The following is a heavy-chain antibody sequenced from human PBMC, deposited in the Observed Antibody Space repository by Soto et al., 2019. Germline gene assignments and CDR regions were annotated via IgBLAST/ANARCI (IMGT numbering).Heavy chain of an antibody. J-gene: IGHJ5*02. CDR3: ARDQDYGSTRWFDP. D-gene: IGHD3-10*01. CDR1: GGTFSSYA. Sequence: ASVKVSCKASGGTFSSYAISWVRQAPGQGLEWMGGIIPIFGTANYAQKFQGRVTITADESTSTAYMELSSLRSEDTAVYYCARDQDYGSTRWFDPWGQGTLVNVS. V-gene: IGHV1-69*13. CDR2: IIPIFGTA.